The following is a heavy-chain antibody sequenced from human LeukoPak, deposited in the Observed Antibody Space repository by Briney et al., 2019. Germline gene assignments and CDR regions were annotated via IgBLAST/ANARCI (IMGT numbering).Heavy chain of an antibody. CDR3: AGQQYLAFDI. CDR1: GYSFTTYW. V-gene: IGHV5-51*01. D-gene: IGHD2/OR15-2a*01. CDR2: IYPGDPET. J-gene: IGHJ3*02. Sequence: GESLKISCKGSGYSFTTYWIAWLRLMPGKGLEGMGIIYPGDPETRYTTSFQGQVTTSADKSISTAYLQWSSLKASDTAIYYCAGQQYLAFDIWGQGTMVTVSS.